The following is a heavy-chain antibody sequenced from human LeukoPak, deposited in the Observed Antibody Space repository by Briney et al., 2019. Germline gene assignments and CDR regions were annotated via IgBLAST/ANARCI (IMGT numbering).Heavy chain of an antibody. D-gene: IGHD6-19*01. CDR2: INPNSGVT. V-gene: IGHV1-2*02. J-gene: IGHJ4*02. Sequence: ASVKVSCKASGYTFTSYAVNWVRQAPGQGLEWMGWINPNSGVTHYPQKFQGRVTMTRDTSIRTAYMEVSSLRSDDTAVYYCARGQQWLEAFDYWGLGTLVTVSS. CDR1: GYTFTSYA. CDR3: ARGQQWLEAFDY.